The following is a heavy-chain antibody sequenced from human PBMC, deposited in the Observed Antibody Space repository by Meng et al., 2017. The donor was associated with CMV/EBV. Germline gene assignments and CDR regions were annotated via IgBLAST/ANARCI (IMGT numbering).Heavy chain of an antibody. D-gene: IGHD1-26*01. CDR1: GYTFTSYG. CDR3: ARDRGGWELLYFDY. Sequence: ASVKVSCKASGYTFTSYGITWVRQAPGQGLEWMGWISAYNGNTNYAQKLQGRVTMTTDTSTSTAYMELKSLRSDDTAVYYCARDRGGWELLYFDYWGQGTLVTVS. CDR2: ISAYNGNT. J-gene: IGHJ4*02. V-gene: IGHV1-18*01.